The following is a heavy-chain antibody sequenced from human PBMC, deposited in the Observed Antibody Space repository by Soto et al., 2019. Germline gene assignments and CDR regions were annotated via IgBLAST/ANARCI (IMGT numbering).Heavy chain of an antibody. D-gene: IGHD3-10*01. CDR1: GFTFSSYG. CDR2: IWYDGSNK. CDR3: ARDGIYYYGSGRVFDY. J-gene: IGHJ4*02. Sequence: QVQLVESGGGVVQPGRSLRLSCAASGFTFSSYGMHWARQAPGKGLEWVAVIWYDGSNKYYADSVKGRFTISRDNSKNTLYLQMNSLRAEDTAVYYCARDGIYYYGSGRVFDYWGQGTLVTVSS. V-gene: IGHV3-33*01.